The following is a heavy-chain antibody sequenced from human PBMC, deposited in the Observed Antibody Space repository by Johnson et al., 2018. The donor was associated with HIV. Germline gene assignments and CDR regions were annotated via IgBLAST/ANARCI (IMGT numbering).Heavy chain of an antibody. D-gene: IGHD1-26*01. Sequence: QVQLVESGGGVVRPGGSLRLSCAASGLTFSSYGMHWVRQAPGQGLEWVAVIWYDGSNKYYADSVKGRFTISRDNSKNTLFLQMNSLRAEETAVYHCAKDRRVVGAYDAVDIWGQGTMVTVSS. V-gene: IGHV3-30*02. CDR2: IWYDGSNK. CDR3: AKDRRVVGAYDAVDI. CDR1: GLTFSSYG. J-gene: IGHJ3*02.